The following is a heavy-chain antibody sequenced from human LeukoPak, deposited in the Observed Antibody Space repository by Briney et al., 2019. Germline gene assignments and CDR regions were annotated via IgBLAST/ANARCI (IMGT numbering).Heavy chain of an antibody. CDR3: AKYEGRTVNTIPCYFDY. V-gene: IGHV3-23*01. D-gene: IGHD4-17*01. CDR2: ISGSGGST. Sequence: GSMTPSSALDRLTYTSIATGWDRQAPGKGLEWVSAISGSGGSTYYADSVKGRFTISRDNSKNTLYLQMYSLRAEDTAVYYCAKYEGRTVNTIPCYFDYWGQGTLVTVSS. J-gene: IGHJ4*02. CDR1: RLTYTSIA.